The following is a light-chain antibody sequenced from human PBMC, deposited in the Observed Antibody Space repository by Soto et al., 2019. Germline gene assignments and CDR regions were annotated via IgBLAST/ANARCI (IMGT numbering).Light chain of an antibody. CDR2: AAS. CDR3: QQTCAAPLT. Sequence: DIRMTQSPSSLSAFVGDTVTITCRTGPTISDCLNWYQQKPGKAPNLLISAASTLQSGVPSRFSGSGKGTHSPLSISVLRHEAFATYYCQQTCAAPLTFGGGTRVEI. J-gene: IGKJ4*01. CDR1: PTISDC. V-gene: IGKV1-39*01.